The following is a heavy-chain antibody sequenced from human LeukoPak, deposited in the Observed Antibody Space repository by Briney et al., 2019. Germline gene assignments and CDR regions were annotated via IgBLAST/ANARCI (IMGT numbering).Heavy chain of an antibody. J-gene: IGHJ6*03. V-gene: IGHV4-61*09. CDR1: GGSFSSGSYD. CDR3: AREGGTYSYGSNYYYYYMDV. Sequence: PSETLSLTCTVSGGSFSSGSYDWYWIRQPAGKGLEWIGHIYTSGSTDYNPSLKSRVTISVATSKIQFSLKLTSVTAADTAVYYCAREGGTYSYGSNYYYYYMDVWGKGTTVTVSS. D-gene: IGHD5-18*01. CDR2: IYTSGST.